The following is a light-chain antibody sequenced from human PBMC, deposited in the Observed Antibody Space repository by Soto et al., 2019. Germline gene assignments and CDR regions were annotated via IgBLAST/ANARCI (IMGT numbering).Light chain of an antibody. V-gene: IGLV1-44*01. CDR3: ATWDDSLNGPV. Sequence: QSVMTQPPSASGTPGQSVTISCSGTTSNIGYNPVSWYQQLPGTAPKLLMYSSNKRPSGVPDRFSGSKSGTSASLAISGHQSEDEADYYCATWDDSLNGPVFGGGTKLTVL. CDR1: TSNIGYNP. CDR2: SSN. J-gene: IGLJ2*01.